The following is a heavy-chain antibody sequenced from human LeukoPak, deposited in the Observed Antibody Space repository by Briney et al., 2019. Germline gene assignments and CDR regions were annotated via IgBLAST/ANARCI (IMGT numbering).Heavy chain of an antibody. CDR2: ISGSGGNT. V-gene: IGHV3-23*01. Sequence: GGSLRLSCAASGFTFSSYAMSWVRQAPGKGLEWVSAISGSGGNTYYADSVKGRFTISRDNAKNSLYLQMNSLRAEDTAVYYCARDNVPAVGFDIWGQGTMVTVSS. CDR3: ARDNVPAVGFDI. D-gene: IGHD2-2*01. J-gene: IGHJ3*02. CDR1: GFTFSSYA.